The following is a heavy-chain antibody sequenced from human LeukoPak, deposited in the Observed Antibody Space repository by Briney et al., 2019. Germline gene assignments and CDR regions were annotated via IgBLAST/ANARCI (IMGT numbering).Heavy chain of an antibody. CDR1: GGTFSSYA. CDR2: IIPIFGTA. Sequence: ASVKVSCKASGGTFSSYAISWVRQAPGQGLEWMGGIIPIFGTANYAQKFQGRVTITADESTSTAYMELSSLRSEDTAVYYCARGRAVAVNPYGMDVWGQGTTVTVSS. CDR3: ARGRAVAVNPYGMDV. J-gene: IGHJ6*02. V-gene: IGHV1-69*13. D-gene: IGHD6-19*01.